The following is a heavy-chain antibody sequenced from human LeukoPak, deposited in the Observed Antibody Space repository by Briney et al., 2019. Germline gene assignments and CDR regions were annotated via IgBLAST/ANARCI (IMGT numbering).Heavy chain of an antibody. CDR1: GGSISSGSYY. J-gene: IGHJ4*02. CDR3: ASMRVRGVIITGAIDY. Sequence: SQTLPLTCTVSGGSISSGSYYWSWIRQPAGKGLEWIGRIYTSGSTNYNPSLKSRVTISVDTSKNQFSLKLSSVTAADTAVYYCASMRVRGVIITGAIDYWGQGTLVTVSS. CDR2: IYTSGST. D-gene: IGHD3-10*01. V-gene: IGHV4-61*02.